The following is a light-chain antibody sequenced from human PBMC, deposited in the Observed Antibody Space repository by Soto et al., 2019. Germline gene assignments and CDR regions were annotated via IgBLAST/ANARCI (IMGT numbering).Light chain of an antibody. Sequence: QLVLTQSPSASASLGASVKLTCTLSSGHSNYAIAWHQQQPDKGPRYLMKLNSDGSHNKGDGIPDRFSGSISGAERYLTISSLQSEDEADYYCQTWDSGIWVFGGGTKVTVL. CDR3: QTWDSGIWV. CDR1: SGHSNYA. V-gene: IGLV4-69*01. CDR2: LNSDGSH. J-gene: IGLJ3*02.